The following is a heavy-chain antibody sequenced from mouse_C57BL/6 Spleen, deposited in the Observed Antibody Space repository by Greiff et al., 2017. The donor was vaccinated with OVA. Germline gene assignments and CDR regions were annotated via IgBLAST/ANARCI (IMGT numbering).Heavy chain of an antibody. Sequence: VQLQQSGAELVRPGASVKLSCKASGYTFTDYYINWVKQRPGQGLEWIARIYPGSGNTYYNEKFKGKATLTAEKSSSTAYMQLSSLTSEDSAVYFCARSGDGYHWFAYWGKGTLVTVSA. CDR1: GYTFTDYY. CDR3: ARSGDGYHWFAY. J-gene: IGHJ3*01. V-gene: IGHV1-76*01. D-gene: IGHD2-3*01. CDR2: IYPGSGNT.